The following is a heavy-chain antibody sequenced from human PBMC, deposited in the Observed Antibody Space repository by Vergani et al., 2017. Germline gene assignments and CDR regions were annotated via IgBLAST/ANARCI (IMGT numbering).Heavy chain of an antibody. V-gene: IGHV3-30-3*01. CDR3: ARRDSGSLDY. CDR2: ISYDGSNK. Sequence: QVQLVESGGGVVQPGRSLRLSCAASGFTFSSYAMHWVRQAPGKGLEWVAVISYDGSNKYYADSVKGRFTISRDNSKNTLYLQMNSLRAEDTAVYYCARRDSGSLDYWGQGTLVTVSS. D-gene: IGHD1-26*01. CDR1: GFTFSSYA. J-gene: IGHJ4*02.